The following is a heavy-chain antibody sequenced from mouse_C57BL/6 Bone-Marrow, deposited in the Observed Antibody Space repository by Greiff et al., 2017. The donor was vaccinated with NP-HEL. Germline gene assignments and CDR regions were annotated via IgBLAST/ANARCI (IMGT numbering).Heavy chain of an antibody. J-gene: IGHJ3*01. CDR3: ARHEDYYGSSPWFAY. V-gene: IGHV5-9*01. CDR1: GFTFSSYT. D-gene: IGHD1-1*01. CDR2: ISGGGGNT. Sequence: VQLKESGGGLVKPGGSLKLSCAASGFTFSSYTMSWVRQTPEKRLEWVATISGGGGNTYYPDSVKGRFTISRDNAKNTLYLQMSSLRSEDTALYYCARHEDYYGSSPWFAYWGQGTLVTVSA.